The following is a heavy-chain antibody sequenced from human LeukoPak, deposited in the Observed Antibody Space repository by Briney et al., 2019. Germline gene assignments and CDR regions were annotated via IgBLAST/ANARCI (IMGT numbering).Heavy chain of an antibody. CDR3: AKMYDSGSFAFS. CDR2: IRQDGSEK. D-gene: IGHD3-10*01. J-gene: IGHJ5*02. Sequence: PGGSLRLSCAASGFTFSRYWMSWARQAPGKGLEWVANIRQDGSEKYYIDSVKGRFTISRDNAQNLLYLQMNSLRAEDTAVYYCAKMYDSGSFAFSWGQGTLVTVSS. CDR1: GFTFSRYW. V-gene: IGHV3-7*01.